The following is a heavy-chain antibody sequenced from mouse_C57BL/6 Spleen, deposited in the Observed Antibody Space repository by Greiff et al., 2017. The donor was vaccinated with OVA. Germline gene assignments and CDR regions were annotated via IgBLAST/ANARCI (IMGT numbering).Heavy chain of an antibody. CDR2: IWRGGST. CDR3: AKKGGYGGAMDY. V-gene: IGHV2-5*01. D-gene: IGHD3-1*01. CDR1: GFSLTSYG. J-gene: IGHJ4*01. Sequence: VKLEESGPGLVQPSQSLSITCTVSGFSLTSYGVHWVRQSPGKGLEWLGVIWRGGSTDYNAAFMSRLSITKDNSKSQVFFKMNSLQADDTAIYYCAKKGGYGGAMDYWGQGTSVTVSS.